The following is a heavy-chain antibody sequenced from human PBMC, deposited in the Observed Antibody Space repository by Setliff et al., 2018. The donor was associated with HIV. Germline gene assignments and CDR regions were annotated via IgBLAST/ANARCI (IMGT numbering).Heavy chain of an antibody. J-gene: IGHJ1*01. Sequence: GGSLRLSCAASGFTFSRSDMNWVRQAPGKGLEWVSSISSSSSYIYYADSVKGRFTISRDNAKNSLYLQMNSLRAEDTAVYYCASWTLAVADPEYFQHWGQGTLVTVSS. CDR1: GFTFSRSD. D-gene: IGHD6-19*01. CDR3: ASWTLAVADPEYFQH. CDR2: ISSSSSYI. V-gene: IGHV3-21*01.